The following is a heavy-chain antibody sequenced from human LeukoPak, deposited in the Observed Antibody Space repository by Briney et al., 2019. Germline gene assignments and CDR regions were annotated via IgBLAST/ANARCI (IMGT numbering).Heavy chain of an antibody. Sequence: PGGSLRLSCAASGFTFSNAWMSWVRQAPGKGLEWVGRIKSKTDGGTTDYAAPVKGRFTISRDDSKNTLYLQMNSLKTEDTAVYYCTTVEGYCSSTSCYTGPPFDGYWGQGTLVTVSS. CDR2: IKSKTDGGTT. CDR1: GFTFSNAW. D-gene: IGHD2-2*02. J-gene: IGHJ4*02. CDR3: TTVEGYCSSTSCYTGPPFDGY. V-gene: IGHV3-15*01.